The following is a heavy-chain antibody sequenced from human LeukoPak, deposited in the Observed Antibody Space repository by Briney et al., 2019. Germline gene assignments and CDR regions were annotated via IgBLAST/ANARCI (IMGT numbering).Heavy chain of an antibody. J-gene: IGHJ4*02. CDR3: ARERRFGELLLFDY. CDR2: INANSGGT. CDR1: GYTFTAYC. D-gene: IGHD3-10*01. V-gene: IGHV1-2*06. Sequence: ASVKVSCKASGYTFTAYCVHCVRQAPGQGLEWMGRINANSGGTNFAQRFQGRVTMTRDTPISTAYMELSRLRSDDTAVYYCARERRFGELLLFDYWGQGTLVTVSS.